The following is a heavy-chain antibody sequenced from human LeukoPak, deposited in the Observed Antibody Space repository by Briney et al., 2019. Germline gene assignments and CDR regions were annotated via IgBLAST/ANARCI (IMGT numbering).Heavy chain of an antibody. D-gene: IGHD2-2*01. CDR2: VNEDGDYS. CDR1: GFTFHEYT. J-gene: IGHJ3*02. CDR3: ASKYCSSTSCYDAFDI. Sequence: GGSLRLSCAASGFTFHEYTMHWVRQRPGKGLEWVSLVNEDGDYSDYADSVKGRFTISRDNAKNSLYLQMNSLRAEDTAVYYCASKYCSSTSCYDAFDIWGQGTMVTVSS. V-gene: IGHV3-43*01.